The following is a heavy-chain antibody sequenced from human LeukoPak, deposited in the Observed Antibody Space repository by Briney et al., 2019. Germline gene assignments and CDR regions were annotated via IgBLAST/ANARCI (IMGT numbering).Heavy chain of an antibody. CDR2: ISSNGGST. J-gene: IGHJ3*02. CDR1: GFTFSSYA. Sequence: PGGSLRLSCAASGFTFSSYAMHWVRQAPGKGLEYVSAISSNGGSTYYANSVKGRFTISRDNSRNTLYLQMGSLRAEDMAVYYCARVRSGDAFDIWGQGTMVTVSS. V-gene: IGHV3-64*01. CDR3: ARVRSGDAFDI.